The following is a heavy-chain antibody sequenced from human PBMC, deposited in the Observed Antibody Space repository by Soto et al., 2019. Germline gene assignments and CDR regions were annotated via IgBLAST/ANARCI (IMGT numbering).Heavy chain of an antibody. CDR2: ISAYNGNT. CDR3: ARDRSMYYGMDV. CDR1: GYTFTSFG. D-gene: IGHD2-8*01. J-gene: IGHJ6*02. Sequence: QVQLVQSGGEVKKPGASVKVSCKATGYTFTSFGISWVRQAPGQGLEWMGWISAYNGNTNYAQKLQGRVTMTTDTSTSTTYMELRSLTSDDQAVYYCARDRSMYYGMDVWGQGTTVTVSS. V-gene: IGHV1-18*01.